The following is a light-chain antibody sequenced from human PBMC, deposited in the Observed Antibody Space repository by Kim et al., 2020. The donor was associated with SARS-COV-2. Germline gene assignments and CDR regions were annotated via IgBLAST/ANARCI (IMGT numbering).Light chain of an antibody. CDR3: QQYITYMYT. Sequence: SESVGDRVTITCRASQSISIWLAWFQQKPGKAPKLLIYKASNLASGIPSRFSGSGSGKEFTLVISSLQPDDFATYYCQQYITYMYTFGRGTKLEI. CDR2: KAS. CDR1: QSISIW. J-gene: IGKJ2*01. V-gene: IGKV1-5*03.